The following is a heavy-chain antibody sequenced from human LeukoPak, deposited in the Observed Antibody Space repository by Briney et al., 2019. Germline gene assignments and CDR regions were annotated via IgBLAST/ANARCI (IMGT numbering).Heavy chain of an antibody. Sequence: PGGSLRLSCAASGFTVSSNYMSWVRQAPGKGLEWVSVIYSGGSTYYADSVKGRFTISRDNSKNTLYLQMNSLRAEDTAVYYCARPGIPSGPRGFLEWLEADAFDIWGQGTMVTVSS. V-gene: IGHV3-66*01. CDR3: ARPGIPSGPRGFLEWLEADAFDI. CDR2: IYSGGST. D-gene: IGHD3-3*01. CDR1: GFTVSSNY. J-gene: IGHJ3*02.